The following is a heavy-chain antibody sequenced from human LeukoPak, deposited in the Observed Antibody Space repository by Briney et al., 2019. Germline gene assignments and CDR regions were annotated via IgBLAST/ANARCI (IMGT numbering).Heavy chain of an antibody. Sequence: ASVKVSCKASGYTFTSYGISWVRQAPGQGLEWMGWISTYNGNTNYAQKLQGRVSLTTDTSTSTAHMELRSLRSDDTAMYYCALSTAKRYYFDYWGRGTLVTVSS. J-gene: IGHJ4*02. CDR1: GYTFTSYG. V-gene: IGHV1-18*01. D-gene: IGHD3-9*01. CDR3: ALSTAKRYYFDY. CDR2: ISTYNGNT.